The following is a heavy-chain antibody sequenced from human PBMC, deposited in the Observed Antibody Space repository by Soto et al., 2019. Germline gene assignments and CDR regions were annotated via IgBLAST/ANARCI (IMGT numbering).Heavy chain of an antibody. CDR2: ISGSGGST. V-gene: IGHV3-23*01. CDR1: GFTFSSYA. D-gene: IGHD3-22*01. J-gene: IGHJ4*02. CDR3: AKDRLDYYDSSGYDY. Sequence: PGGSLRLSCAASGFTFSSYAMSWVRQAPGKGLEWVSAISGSGGSTYYADSVKGRLTISRDNSKNTLYLQMNSLRAEDTAVYYCAKDRLDYYDSSGYDYWGQGTLVTVSS.